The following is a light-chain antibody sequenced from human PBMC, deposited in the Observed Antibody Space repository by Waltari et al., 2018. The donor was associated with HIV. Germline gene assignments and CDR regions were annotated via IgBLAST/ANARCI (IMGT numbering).Light chain of an antibody. CDR3: QVWDSATDHVL. CDR1: NTERQS. CDR2: YDT. J-gene: IGLJ2*01. V-gene: IGLV3-21*04. Sequence: LTQPPSLSVAPGETATITCVATNTERQSAHRYQQKAGQAPVVVMSYDTDRPAGIAERFSGVNSGHTASLIITRVGAGDEADYYCQVWDSATDHVLFGGGTRLTVL.